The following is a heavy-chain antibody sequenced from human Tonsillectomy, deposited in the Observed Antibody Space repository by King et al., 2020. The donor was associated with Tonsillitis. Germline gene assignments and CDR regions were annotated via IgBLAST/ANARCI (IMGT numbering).Heavy chain of an antibody. Sequence: QLVQSGAEVKKPGASVKVSCKASGYTFTSYDIYWVRQATGQGLEWMGWMNPNSGNTGYAQKFQGRVTMTRNTSISTAYMELSSLRSEDTAVYYCARGRPWADSSGYFLDYWGQGTLVTVSS. V-gene: IGHV1-8*01. CDR3: ARGRPWADSSGYFLDY. D-gene: IGHD3-22*01. CDR2: MNPNSGNT. CDR1: GYTFTSYD. J-gene: IGHJ4*02.